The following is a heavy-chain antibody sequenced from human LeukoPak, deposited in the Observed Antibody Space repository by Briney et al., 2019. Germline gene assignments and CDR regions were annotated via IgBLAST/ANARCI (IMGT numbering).Heavy chain of an antibody. D-gene: IGHD3-10*01. V-gene: IGHV3-30-3*01. Sequence: GRSLRLSCAASGFTFSSYAMHWVRQAPGKGLEWVAVISYDGSNKYYADSVKGRFTISRDNSKNTLYLQMNSLRAEDTAVYYCARIWFGELRGPFDYWGQGTLVTVSS. CDR1: GFTFSSYA. CDR2: ISYDGSNK. J-gene: IGHJ4*02. CDR3: ARIWFGELRGPFDY.